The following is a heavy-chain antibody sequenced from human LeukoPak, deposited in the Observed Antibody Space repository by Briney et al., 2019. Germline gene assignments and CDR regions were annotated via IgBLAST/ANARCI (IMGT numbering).Heavy chain of an antibody. CDR3: AKSPPTTVITLDS. J-gene: IGHJ4*02. CDR1: GFTFSSYW. Sequence: GSLRLSCAASGFTFSSYWMSWVRQPPGKGLEWIGSIHYSGNTYYIPSLKSRVTISVDTSKNQFSLKLTSVTAADTAVYYCAKSPPTTVITLDSWGQGILVTVSS. D-gene: IGHD4-17*01. CDR2: IHYSGNT. V-gene: IGHV4-39*01.